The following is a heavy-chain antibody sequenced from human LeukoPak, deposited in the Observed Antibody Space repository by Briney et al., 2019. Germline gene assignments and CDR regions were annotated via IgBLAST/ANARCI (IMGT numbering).Heavy chain of an antibody. V-gene: IGHV4-59*01. J-gene: IGHJ4*02. D-gene: IGHD1-26*01. CDR2: IYYSGST. Sequence: SETLSLTCTVSDGSISSYYWSWIRQPPGKGLEWIGYIYYSGSTNYNPSLKSRVTISVDTSKNQFSLKLSSVTAADTAVYYCARVLGGSYLDYWGQGTLVTVSS. CDR3: ARVLGGSYLDY. CDR1: DGSISSYY.